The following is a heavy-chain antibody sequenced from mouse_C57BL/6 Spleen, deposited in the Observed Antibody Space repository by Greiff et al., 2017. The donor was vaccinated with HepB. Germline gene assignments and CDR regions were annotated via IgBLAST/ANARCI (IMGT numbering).Heavy chain of an antibody. J-gene: IGHJ2*01. CDR1: GYAFSSYW. V-gene: IGHV1-80*01. CDR2: IYPGDGDT. CDR3: ARTDGRPKGYFDY. Sequence: VQLQESGAELVKPGASVKISCKASGYAFSSYWMNWVKQRPGKGLEWIGQIYPGDGDTNYNGKFKGKATLTADKSSSTAYMQLSSLNSEDSAVYFYARTDGRPKGYFDYWGQGTTLTVAS. D-gene: IGHD1-2*01.